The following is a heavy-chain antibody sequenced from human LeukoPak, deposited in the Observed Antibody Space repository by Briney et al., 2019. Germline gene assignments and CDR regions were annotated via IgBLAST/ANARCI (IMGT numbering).Heavy chain of an antibody. V-gene: IGHV1-2*02. CDR2: INPKSGGT. CDR1: GYSFIDYY. D-gene: IGHD5-18*01. CDR3: ARDSHRIYSYGLFDY. Sequence: ASVKVSCKASGYSFIDYYMHWVRQAPGQGLEWMGWINPKSGGTNYARKFQGSVTMTRDTSISTAYMELNSLRSKDTAVYYCARDSHRIYSYGLFDYWGQGTPVTVSS. J-gene: IGHJ4*02.